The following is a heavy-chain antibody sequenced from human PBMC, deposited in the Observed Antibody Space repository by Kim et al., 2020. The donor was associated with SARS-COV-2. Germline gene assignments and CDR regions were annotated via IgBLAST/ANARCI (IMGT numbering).Heavy chain of an antibody. CDR2: ISGDGGST. D-gene: IGHD1-26*01. J-gene: IGHJ4*02. Sequence: GGSLRLSCAASGFTFDDYAMHWVRQAPGKGLEWVSLISGDGGSTYYADSVKGRFTISRDNSKNSLYLQMNSLRTEDTALYYCAKDSLYSGSSDFDYWGQGTLVTVSS. V-gene: IGHV3-43*02. CDR1: GFTFDDYA. CDR3: AKDSLYSGSSDFDY.